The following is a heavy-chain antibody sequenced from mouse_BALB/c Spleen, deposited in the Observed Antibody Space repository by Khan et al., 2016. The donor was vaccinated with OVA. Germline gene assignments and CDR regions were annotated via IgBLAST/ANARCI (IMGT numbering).Heavy chain of an antibody. CDR2: ISPGSGDT. CDR1: GYTFTDYY. V-gene: IGHV1-77*01. D-gene: IGHD1-2*01. Sequence: VQLQESGAELARPGASVKLSCKASGYTFTDYYINWVKLRTGQGLEWIGEISPGSGDTYYNERFKGKATLTADKSSSTAYMQLSSLTSEAAAVYFCARSNYFGYTLAYWGQGTLVSVSA. J-gene: IGHJ3*01. CDR3: ARSNYFGYTLAY.